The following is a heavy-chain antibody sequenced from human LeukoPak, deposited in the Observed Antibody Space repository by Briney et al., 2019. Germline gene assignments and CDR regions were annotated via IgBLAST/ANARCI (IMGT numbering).Heavy chain of an antibody. Sequence: SETLSLTCAVSGGSIDSSSYYWGWIRQPPGKGLEWIGSIYYSGSADYNPSRKSRVTISVDTSKNQFSLNMSPVTAADTAVYYCARVGGSSSWYYYYYYMDVWGKGTTVTVSS. CDR2: IYYSGSA. D-gene: IGHD6-13*01. CDR1: GGSIDSSSYY. CDR3: ARVGGSSSWYYYYYYMDV. V-gene: IGHV4-39*07. J-gene: IGHJ6*03.